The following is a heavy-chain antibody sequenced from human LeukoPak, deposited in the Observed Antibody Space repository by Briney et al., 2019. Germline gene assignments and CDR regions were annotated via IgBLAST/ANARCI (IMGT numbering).Heavy chain of an antibody. CDR2: IYTSGST. J-gene: IGHJ4*02. V-gene: IGHV4-61*02. D-gene: IGHD3-3*01. Sequence: TLSLTCTVSGGSISSGSYYWSWIRQPAGKGLEWIGRIYTSGSTNYNPSLKSRVTISVDTSKNQFSLKLSSVTAADTAVYYCARDPIYDFWSGYLDYWGQGTLVTVSS. CDR1: GGSISSGSYY. CDR3: ARDPIYDFWSGYLDY.